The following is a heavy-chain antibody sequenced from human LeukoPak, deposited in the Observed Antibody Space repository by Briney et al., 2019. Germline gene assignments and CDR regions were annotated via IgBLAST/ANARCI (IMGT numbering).Heavy chain of an antibody. V-gene: IGHV3-23*01. J-gene: IGHJ6*02. Sequence: GGSLGLSCAASGFTFSSYAMSWVRQAPGKGLEWVSAISGSGGSTYYADSVKGRFTIPRDNSKNTLYLQMNSLRAEDTAVYYCAKDRARFGEFPAYGMDVWGQGTTVTVSS. D-gene: IGHD3-10*01. CDR1: GFTFSSYA. CDR2: ISGSGGST. CDR3: AKDRARFGEFPAYGMDV.